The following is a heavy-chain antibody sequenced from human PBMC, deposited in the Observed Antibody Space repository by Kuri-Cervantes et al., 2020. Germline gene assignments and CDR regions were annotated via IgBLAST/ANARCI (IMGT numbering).Heavy chain of an antibody. CDR2: IYTSGST. CDR3: AGEPYYCDSSGYPRPYFDY. D-gene: IGHD3-22*01. J-gene: IGHJ4*02. V-gene: IGHV4-4*07. Sequence: GSLRLSCTVSGGSISSYYWSWIRQPAGKGLEWIGRIYTSGSTNYNSSLKSRVTISVDTSKNQFSLKLSSVTAADTAVYYCAGEPYYCDSSGYPRPYFDYWGQGTLVTVSS. CDR1: GGSISSYY.